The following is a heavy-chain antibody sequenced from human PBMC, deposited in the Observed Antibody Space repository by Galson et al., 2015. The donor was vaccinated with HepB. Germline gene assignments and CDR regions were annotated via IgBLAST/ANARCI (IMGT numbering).Heavy chain of an antibody. CDR3: ARANWRSGGAFDI. V-gene: IGHV3-53*01. J-gene: IGHJ3*02. CDR1: GFTVSRNY. CDR2: IYSGGST. D-gene: IGHD1-20*01. Sequence: SLRLSCAASGFTVSRNYMSWVRQAPGKGLEWVSVIYSGGSTSYADSVKGRFTISRDNSKNTLYLQMNSLRAEDTAVYYCARANWRSGGAFDIWGQGTMVTVSS.